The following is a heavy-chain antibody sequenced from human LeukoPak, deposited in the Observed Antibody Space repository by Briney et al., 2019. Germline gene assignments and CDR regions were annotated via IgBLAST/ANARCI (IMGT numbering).Heavy chain of an antibody. Sequence: SQTLSLTCTVSGGSISSGGYYWSWIRQHPGKGLEWIGYIYYSGSTYYNPSLKSRVTISVDTSKNQFSLKLSSVTAADTAVYYCVRDSALWPFDYWGQGTLVTVSS. V-gene: IGHV4-31*03. CDR1: GGSISSGGYY. D-gene: IGHD1-26*01. J-gene: IGHJ4*02. CDR2: IYYSGST. CDR3: VRDSALWPFDY.